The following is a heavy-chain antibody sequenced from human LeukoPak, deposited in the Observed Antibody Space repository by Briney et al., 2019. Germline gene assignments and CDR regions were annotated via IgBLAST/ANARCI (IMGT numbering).Heavy chain of an antibody. CDR3: ARVAGITIFGVVTPNDY. V-gene: IGHV1-2*02. J-gene: IGHJ4*02. Sequence: ASVKVSCKASGYTFTGYYMHWVRQAPGQGLEWMGWINPNSGGTNYAQKFQGRVTMTRDTSISTAYMELSRLRSDDTAVYYCARVAGITIFGVVTPNDYWGQGTLVTVPS. CDR1: GYTFTGYY. D-gene: IGHD3-3*01. CDR2: INPNSGGT.